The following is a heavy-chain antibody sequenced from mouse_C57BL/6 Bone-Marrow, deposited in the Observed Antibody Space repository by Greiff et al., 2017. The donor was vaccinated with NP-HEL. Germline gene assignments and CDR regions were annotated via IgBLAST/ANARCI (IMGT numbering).Heavy chain of an antibody. CDR3: ARFNYYDYDWFAY. CDR1: GYTFTSYW. Sequence: QVQLQQPGAELVKPGASVKMSCKASGYTFTSYWITWVKQRPGQGLEWIGDIYPGSGSTNYNEKFKSKATLTVDTSSSTAYMQLSSLTSDDSAVYYCARFNYYDYDWFAYWGQGTLVTVSA. J-gene: IGHJ3*01. V-gene: IGHV1-55*01. D-gene: IGHD2-4*01. CDR2: IYPGSGST.